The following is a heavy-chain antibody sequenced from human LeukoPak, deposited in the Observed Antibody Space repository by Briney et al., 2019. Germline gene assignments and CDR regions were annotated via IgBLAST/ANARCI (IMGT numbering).Heavy chain of an antibody. CDR3: VREATRFGYSSSCCSPIDY. Sequence: KSSETLPLTCSVSGGSMSGFYWSWIRQPAGKGLEYIGRIYSSGNSNYNPSLKSRVTMSLGTSNNQFALNLSSVTAADTAVYYCVREATRFGYSSSCCSPIDYWGQGTLVTVSS. V-gene: IGHV4-4*07. J-gene: IGHJ4*02. CDR2: IYSSGNS. D-gene: IGHD6-13*01. CDR1: GGSMSGFY.